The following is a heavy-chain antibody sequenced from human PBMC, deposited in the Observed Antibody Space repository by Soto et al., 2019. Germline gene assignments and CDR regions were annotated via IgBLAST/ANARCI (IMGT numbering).Heavy chain of an antibody. J-gene: IGHJ6*02. CDR1: GFTFSSYW. Sequence: GGSLRLSCAASGFTFSSYWMSWVRQAPGKGLEWVANINQDGSEKYYVDSVKGRFTISRDNAKNSLFLQMNSLRAEDTAVYYCARDLIAARKLGIYYYYGMDVWGQGTTVTVS. CDR3: ARDLIAARKLGIYYYYGMDV. D-gene: IGHD6-6*01. V-gene: IGHV3-7*01. CDR2: INQDGSEK.